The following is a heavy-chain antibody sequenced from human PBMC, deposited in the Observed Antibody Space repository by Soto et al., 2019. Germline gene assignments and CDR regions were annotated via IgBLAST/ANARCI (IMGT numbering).Heavy chain of an antibody. CDR3: AKDFVSPNGVYDPRYI. D-gene: IGHD2-8*01. Sequence: QAPRKGLEWVSVIGGGGSNIPYADSVEGRFTVSRDDSKNTLYLRMDSLRVEHTAVFYCAKDFVSPNGVYDPRYIWGRGTKVT. V-gene: IGHV3-23*01. CDR2: IGGGGSNI. J-gene: IGHJ3*02.